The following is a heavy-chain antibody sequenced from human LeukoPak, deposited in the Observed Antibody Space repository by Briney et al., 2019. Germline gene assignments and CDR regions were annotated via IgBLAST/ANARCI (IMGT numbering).Heavy chain of an antibody. CDR2: IKQDGSEK. CDR3: ARGVLYYGSGSPLDY. Sequence: GGSLRLSCAASGFTFSSYWMSWVRQAPGKRLEWVANIKQDGSEKYYVDSVKGRFTISRDNAKNSLYLQMNSLRAEDTAVYYCARGVLYYGSGSPLDYWGQGTLVTVSS. J-gene: IGHJ4*02. CDR1: GFTFSSYW. V-gene: IGHV3-7*01. D-gene: IGHD3-10*01.